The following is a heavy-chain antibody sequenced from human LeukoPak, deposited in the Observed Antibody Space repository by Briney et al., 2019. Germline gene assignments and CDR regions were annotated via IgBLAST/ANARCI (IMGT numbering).Heavy chain of an antibody. CDR3: AKHLSGWRFDY. Sequence: GGSLRLSCAASGFTFSNYAMSWVRQAPGKGLDWVSTISGSGATTYYADSVKGRFTISRDNSKSTLYLQMNSLRAEDTAVYYCAKHLSGWRFDYWGQGTLVTVSS. CDR1: GFTFSNYA. CDR2: ISGSGATT. J-gene: IGHJ4*02. D-gene: IGHD6-19*01. V-gene: IGHV3-23*01.